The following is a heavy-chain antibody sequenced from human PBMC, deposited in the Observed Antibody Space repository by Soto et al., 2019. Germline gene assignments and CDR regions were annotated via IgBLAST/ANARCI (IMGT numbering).Heavy chain of an antibody. J-gene: IGHJ6*02. D-gene: IGHD3-3*01. Sequence: GESLKISCKGSGYSFSSYWIAWVRQMPGRGLEWMGIIYPGDSDTRYSTSLKTRLTISKDTSKNQVVLTMTNMDPVDTATYYCAREIFGAPGRYYYYGMDVWGQGTTVTVS. CDR2: IYPGDSDT. V-gene: IGHV5-51*01. CDR3: AREIFGAPGRYYYYGMDV. CDR1: GYSFSSYW.